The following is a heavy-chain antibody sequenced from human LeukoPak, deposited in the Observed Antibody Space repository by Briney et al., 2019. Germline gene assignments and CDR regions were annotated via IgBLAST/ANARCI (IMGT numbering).Heavy chain of an antibody. V-gene: IGHV4-59*08. CDR1: GGSIRSYY. Sequence: SETLSLTCTVSGGSIRSYYWSWIRQPPGKGLERIGYIYYDGSTNYNPSLKSRVTMSVDTSKNQFSLKLSSVTAADTAVYFCTRHTPVRLSSGYYFGMDVWGQGTTVTVSS. CDR3: TRHTPVRLSSGYYFGMDV. J-gene: IGHJ6*02. CDR2: IYYDGST.